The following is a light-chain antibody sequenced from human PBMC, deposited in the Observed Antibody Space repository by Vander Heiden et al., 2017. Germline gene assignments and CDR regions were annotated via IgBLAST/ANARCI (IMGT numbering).Light chain of an antibody. V-gene: IGKV1-33*01. CDR2: DAS. J-gene: IGKJ5*01. Sequence: DIQMTHSPSSLSASVGDRVTISCQASHDIRKYLNWYQQKPGKAPKLLIYDASNLETGVPSRFSGSGSGTDFTFTISSLQTEDIATYYCQQYENLPITFGQGTRLEIK. CDR3: QQYENLPIT. CDR1: HDIRKY.